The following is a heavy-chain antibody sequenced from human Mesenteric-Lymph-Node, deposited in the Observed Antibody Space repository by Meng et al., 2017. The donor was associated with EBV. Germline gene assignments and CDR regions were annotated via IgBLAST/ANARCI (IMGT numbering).Heavy chain of an antibody. CDR2: IYFTGST. J-gene: IGHJ5*02. CDR1: GDSVSRGNNY. CDR3: AREGTTVTRWFDP. Sequence: QVQMKAAGPRLVKPSDTVSLTFNVSGDSVSRGNNYGSGIRQSPGRGLEWIGNIYFTGSTLYNPALKSRVTISGDTSKNQFSLKLTSVTAADTAVYYCAREGTTVTRWFDPWGPGTLVTVSS. V-gene: IGHV4-61*01. D-gene: IGHD4-11*01.